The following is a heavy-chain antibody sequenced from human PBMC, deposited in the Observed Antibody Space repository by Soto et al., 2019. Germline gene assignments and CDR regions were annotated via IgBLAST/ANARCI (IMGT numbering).Heavy chain of an antibody. D-gene: IGHD6-19*01. CDR2: MSGSGSST. V-gene: IGHV3-23*01. J-gene: IGHJ3*02. Sequence: GGSLRLSCAASGFTFSNYAMSWVRQAPGKGLEWVSAMSGSGSSTYYADSVKGRFTISRDNSRNTLYLQMNSLRAEDTAVYYCAKRSGSGWYYALHIWGQGTMVTVSS. CDR1: GFTFSNYA. CDR3: AKRSGSGWYYALHI.